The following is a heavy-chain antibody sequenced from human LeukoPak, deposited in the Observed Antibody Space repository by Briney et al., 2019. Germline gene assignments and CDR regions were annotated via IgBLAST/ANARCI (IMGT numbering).Heavy chain of an antibody. J-gene: IGHJ4*02. V-gene: IGHV3-23*01. CDR2: ISGSGGST. CDR3: ARDLGTIAVAGSDY. CDR1: GFTFNNYA. Sequence: PGGSLRLSCAASGFTFNNYAMNWVRQAPGKGLEWVSTISGSGGSTYYADSVKGRFTVSRDNAKNSLYLQMNSLRAEDTAVYYCARDLGTIAVAGSDYWGQGTLVTVSS. D-gene: IGHD6-19*01.